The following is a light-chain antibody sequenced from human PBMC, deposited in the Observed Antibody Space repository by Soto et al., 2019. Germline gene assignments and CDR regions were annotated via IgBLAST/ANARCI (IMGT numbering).Light chain of an antibody. CDR3: QQYGSSPWT. CDR2: GAS. Sequence: EIVLTQSPGTLSLSPGERATLSCRASQSVSSSYLAWYQQKPGQAPRLLIYGASSRATGIPDRFSGSGSGTDVTLTISRLEPEDFAVYYCQQYGSSPWTFCQGTKVEIK. V-gene: IGKV3-20*01. CDR1: QSVSSSY. J-gene: IGKJ1*01.